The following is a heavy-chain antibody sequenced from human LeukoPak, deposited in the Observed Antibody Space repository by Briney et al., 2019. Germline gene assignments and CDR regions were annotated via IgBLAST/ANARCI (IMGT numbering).Heavy chain of an antibody. CDR1: VYTFTGYY. CDR2: INPNSGGT. Sequence: ASVKVSCKASVYTFTGYYMHWVRQAPGQGLEWMGWINPNSGGTNYAQKFQGRVTMTRDTSISTAYMELSSLRSDDTAVYYCARVQFTPPSISPFDYWGQGTLVTVSS. D-gene: IGHD2-15*01. J-gene: IGHJ4*02. CDR3: ARVQFTPPSISPFDY. V-gene: IGHV1-2*02.